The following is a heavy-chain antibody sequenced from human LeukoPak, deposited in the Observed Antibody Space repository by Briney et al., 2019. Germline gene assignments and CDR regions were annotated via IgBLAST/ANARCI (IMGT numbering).Heavy chain of an antibody. J-gene: IGHJ6*03. CDR2: IYHSGST. D-gene: IGHD2-2*01. Sequence: SETLSLTCAVSGYSISSGYYWGWIRHPPGKGLERIGSIYHSGSTYYNPSLKSRVTISVDTSKNQFSLKLSSVTAADTAVYYCASLKAFSHCSSTSCYATDYYYYMDVWGKGTTVAVSS. CDR1: GYSISSGYY. CDR3: ASLKAFSHCSSTSCYATDYYYYMDV. V-gene: IGHV4-38-2*01.